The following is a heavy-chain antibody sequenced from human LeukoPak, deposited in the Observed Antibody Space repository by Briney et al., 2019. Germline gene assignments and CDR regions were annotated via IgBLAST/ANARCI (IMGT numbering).Heavy chain of an antibody. CDR1: GGSISSYY. CDR2: IYYSGST. V-gene: IGHV4-59*12. CDR3: LEYDILTGYFL. Sequence: SETLSLTCTVSGGSISSYYWSWIRQPPGKGLEWIGYIYYSGSTNYNPSLKSRVTISVDKSKNQFSLKLSSVTAADTAVYYCLEYDILTGYFLWGQGTLVTVSS. D-gene: IGHD3-9*01. J-gene: IGHJ4*02.